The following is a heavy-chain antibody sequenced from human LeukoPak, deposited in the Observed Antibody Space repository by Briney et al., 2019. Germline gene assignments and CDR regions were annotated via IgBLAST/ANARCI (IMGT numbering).Heavy chain of an antibody. CDR1: GFTFSSYS. CDR3: AKEEDLIREILSHHDAFDI. J-gene: IGHJ3*02. Sequence: PGGSLRLSCAASGFTFSSYSMNWVRQAPGKGLEWVSSISSSSSYIYYADSVKGRFTISRDNAKNSLYLQMNSLRAEDTAVYYCAKEEDLIREILSHHDAFDIWGQGTMVTVSS. D-gene: IGHD3-9*01. CDR2: ISSSSSYI. V-gene: IGHV3-21*01.